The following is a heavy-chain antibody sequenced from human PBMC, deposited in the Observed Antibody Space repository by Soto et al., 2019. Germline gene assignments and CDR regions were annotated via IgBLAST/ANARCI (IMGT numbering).Heavy chain of an antibody. D-gene: IGHD6-19*01. CDR2: INWNSDNI. CDR1: GFTFDDYA. CDR3: TKDMSAVAGNDAFDI. V-gene: IGHV3-9*01. J-gene: IGHJ3*02. Sequence: SLKISCAASGFTFDDYAMHWVRQAPGKGLEWVSGINWNSDNIGYADSVKGRFTISRDNAKNSLYLQMNSLRAEDTALYYCTKDMSAVAGNDAFDIWGQGTVVTVSS.